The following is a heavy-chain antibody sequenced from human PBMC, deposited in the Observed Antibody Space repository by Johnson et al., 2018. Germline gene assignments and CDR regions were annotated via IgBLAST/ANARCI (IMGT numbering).Heavy chain of an antibody. CDR1: GGSFSGYY. D-gene: IGHD5-12*01. CDR2: INHSGST. V-gene: IGHV4-34*01. CDR3: AKGGGAPYENYYYYMDV. Sequence: QVQLQQWGAGLLKPSETLSLTCAVYGGSFSGYYWSWIRQPPGKGLEWIGEINHSGSTNYNPSLKSRVTISVDTSKNQFSLKLSSVTAADTAVYYCAKGGGAPYENYYYYMDVWGKGTTVTVSS. J-gene: IGHJ6*03.